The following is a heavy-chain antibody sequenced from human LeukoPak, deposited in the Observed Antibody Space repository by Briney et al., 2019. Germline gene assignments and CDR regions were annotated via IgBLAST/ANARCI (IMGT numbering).Heavy chain of an antibody. J-gene: IGHJ4*02. CDR2: ISSSSSYI. Sequence: GGSLRLSCAASGFTFSSYSMNWVRQAPGKGLEWVSSISSSSSYIYYADSVKGRFAISRDNAKNSLYLQMNSLRAEDTAVYYCARDGAPDAHCSSSSCAIRWGQGTLVTVSS. D-gene: IGHD2-2*01. CDR1: GFTFSSYS. CDR3: ARDGAPDAHCSSSSCAIR. V-gene: IGHV3-21*01.